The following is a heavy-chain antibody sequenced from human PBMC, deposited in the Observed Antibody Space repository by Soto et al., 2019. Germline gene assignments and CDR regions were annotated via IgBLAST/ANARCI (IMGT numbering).Heavy chain of an antibody. D-gene: IGHD2-2*01. J-gene: IGHJ6*01. CDR1: GFTFSSYV. CDR2: IWYDGSNK. V-gene: IGHV3-33*01. Sequence: GGSLRLSSAASGFTFSSYVMHWVRQAPGKGLEWVAVIWYDGSNKYYADSVKGRFTISRDNSKTMLYLQMNSLRAEDTAVYYCAREIVSLCISTSCPISYYYYGMDVWGQGTTVTVS. CDR3: AREIVSLCISTSCPISYYYYGMDV.